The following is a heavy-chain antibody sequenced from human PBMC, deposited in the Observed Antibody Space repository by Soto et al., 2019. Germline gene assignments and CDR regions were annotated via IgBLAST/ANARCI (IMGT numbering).Heavy chain of an antibody. CDR3: ASGPVIVVVTAGYNWFDP. Sequence: SVKVSCQGSGGTLSSYAISWGGQGPGQRVEWMGGIIPIFGTANYAQKFQGRVTITADESTSTAYMELSSLRSEDTAVYYCASGPVIVVVTAGYNWFDPWGQGTLVTVSS. V-gene: IGHV1-69*01. J-gene: IGHJ5*02. CDR1: GGTLSSYA. D-gene: IGHD2-21*02. CDR2: IIPIFGTA.